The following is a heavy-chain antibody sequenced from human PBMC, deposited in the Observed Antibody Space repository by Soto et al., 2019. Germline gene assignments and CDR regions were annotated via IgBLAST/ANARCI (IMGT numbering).Heavy chain of an antibody. CDR3: ARDYYYGSGNYYRADYYHYGMDV. Sequence: GSLRLSCAASGFTVTSYYMSWVRQAPGKGLEWVSLIYTGGNTNYADSVKGRFTISRDNSKNTLYLQMNSLRAEDTAVYYCARDYYYGSGNYYRADYYHYGMDVWGQGTMVTVSS. J-gene: IGHJ6*02. D-gene: IGHD3-10*01. V-gene: IGHV3-53*01. CDR2: IYTGGNT. CDR1: GFTVTSYY.